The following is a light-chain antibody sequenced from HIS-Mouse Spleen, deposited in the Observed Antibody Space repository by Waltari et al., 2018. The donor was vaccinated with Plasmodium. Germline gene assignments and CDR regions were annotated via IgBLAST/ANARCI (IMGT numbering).Light chain of an antibody. Sequence: SYELTQPPSVSVSPGQTARITCSGDALPNKYAYWYQQKSGQAPVLVYYEDSKGPSGIPERVSGSSSGTMATLTISGAQVEDEADYYCYSTDSSGNHRVFGGGTKLTVL. V-gene: IGLV3-10*01. CDR1: ALPNKY. CDR3: YSTDSSGNHRV. CDR2: EDS. J-gene: IGLJ3*02.